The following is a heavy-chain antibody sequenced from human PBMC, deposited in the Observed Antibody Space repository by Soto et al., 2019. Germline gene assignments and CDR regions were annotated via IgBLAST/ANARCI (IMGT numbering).Heavy chain of an antibody. J-gene: IGHJ4*02. CDR3: ARDTVAGGDYFDY. CDR2: ISYDGSNK. Sequence: PGGSLRLSCAASGFTFSSYAMHWVRQAPGKGLEWVAVISYDGSNKYYADSVKGRFTISRDNSKNTLYLQMNSLRAEDTAVYYCARDTVAGGDYFDYWGQGTLVTV. CDR1: GFTFSSYA. D-gene: IGHD6-19*01. V-gene: IGHV3-30-3*01.